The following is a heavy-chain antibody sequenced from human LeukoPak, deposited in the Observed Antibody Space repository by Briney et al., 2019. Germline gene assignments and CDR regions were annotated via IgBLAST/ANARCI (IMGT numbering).Heavy chain of an antibody. CDR3: AREAYYDSWSGYEYFYYMDV. D-gene: IGHD3-3*01. CDR2: IYFSGST. CDR1: GGSLSSSSYY. V-gene: IGHV4-39*07. Sequence: SQTLSLTCTVSGGSLSSSSYYWGWSRQPPGKGLEWVVSIYFSGSTYYHPSPKRRVTISVDTSKHQFSRKLSSVTAADTAVYYCAREAYYDSWSGYEYFYYMDVWGKGTTVTVSS. J-gene: IGHJ6*03.